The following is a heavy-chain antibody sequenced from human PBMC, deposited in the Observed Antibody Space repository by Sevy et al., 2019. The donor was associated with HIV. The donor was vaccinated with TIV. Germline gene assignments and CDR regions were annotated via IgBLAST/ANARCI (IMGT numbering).Heavy chain of an antibody. CDR1: GGSISSYY. V-gene: IGHV4-59*01. Sequence: SEILSLTCTVSGGSISSYYWSWIRQPPGKGLEWIGYIYYSGSTNYNPSLKSRVTISVDTSKNKFSLKLSSETVADTAVYYSASVPSYDFWGGYYNTEYDYYGMDVWGQGTTVTVSS. CDR3: ASVPSYDFWGGYYNTEYDYYGMDV. CDR2: IYYSGST. D-gene: IGHD3-3*01. J-gene: IGHJ6*02.